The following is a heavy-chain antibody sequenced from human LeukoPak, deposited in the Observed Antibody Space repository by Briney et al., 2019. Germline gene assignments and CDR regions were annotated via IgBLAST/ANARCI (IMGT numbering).Heavy chain of an antibody. D-gene: IGHD1-1*01. CDR2: IYYSGST. V-gene: IGHV4-61*05. CDR1: GGSISSSSYY. Sequence: SETLSLTCTVSGGSISSSSYYWGWIRQPPGKGLEWIGYIYYSGSTNYNPSLKSRVTISVDTSKNQFSLKLSSVTAADTAVYYCARHQPDQLERPGRDAFDIWGQGTMVTVSS. CDR3: ARHQPDQLERPGRDAFDI. J-gene: IGHJ3*02.